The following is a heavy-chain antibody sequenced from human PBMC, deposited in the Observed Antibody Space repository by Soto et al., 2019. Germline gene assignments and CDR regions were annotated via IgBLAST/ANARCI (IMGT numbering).Heavy chain of an antibody. CDR3: ARGLIVVVVAGTANWFDP. CDR2: INHSGSN. V-gene: IGHV4-34*01. J-gene: IGHJ5*02. CDR1: RGSISSYY. Sequence: PSETLSLTCTVSRGSISSYYWSWIRQPSGKGLEWIGEINHSGSNNSNPSLESRVTISVDTSQSKFSLKLRFVPAEDTAVYYCARGLIVVVVAGTANWFDPWGQGTLVTVSS. D-gene: IGHD2-15*01.